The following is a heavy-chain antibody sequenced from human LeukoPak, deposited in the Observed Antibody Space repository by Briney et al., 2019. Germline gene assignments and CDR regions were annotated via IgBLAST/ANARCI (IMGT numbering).Heavy chain of an antibody. V-gene: IGHV4-59*01. Sequence: SGTLSLTCTVSGGSISGYYWSWIRQPPGKGLEWIGYIYYSGSTTYNPSLKSRVTISLDTSKNLFSLRLTSVAAADTAVYYCARTVVATPYYYMDVWGKGTTVTVSS. CDR3: ARTVVATPYYYMDV. CDR2: IYYSGST. D-gene: IGHD2-15*01. CDR1: GGSISGYY. J-gene: IGHJ6*03.